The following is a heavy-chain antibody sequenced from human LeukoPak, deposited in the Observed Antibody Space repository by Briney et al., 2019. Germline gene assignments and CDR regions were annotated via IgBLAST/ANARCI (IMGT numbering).Heavy chain of an antibody. Sequence: SETLSLTCTVSGVSITSSNYYWGWIHQPPGKGLEWIGSIYYSGNTCYNLSLKSRVTVSVDTSKNQFSLKLSSVTAADTAVYYCARHYCSGGSCPDAFDIWGQGTMVTVSS. D-gene: IGHD2-15*01. CDR2: IYYSGNT. J-gene: IGHJ3*02. CDR3: ARHYCSGGSCPDAFDI. CDR1: GVSITSSNYY. V-gene: IGHV4-39*01.